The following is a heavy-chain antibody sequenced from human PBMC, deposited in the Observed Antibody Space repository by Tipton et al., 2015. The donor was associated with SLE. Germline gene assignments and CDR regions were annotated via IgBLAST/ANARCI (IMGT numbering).Heavy chain of an antibody. CDR2: INYSGNT. V-gene: IGHV4-34*01. CDR3: ARANGYSGMSMVRGRTHYYYYYYMDV. CDR1: GGSFSNYY. Sequence: TLSLTCAVYGGSFSNYYWGWIRQPPGKGLEWIGSINYSGNTYYNPSLKSRVTISVDTSKNHFSLKLSSVTAADTAVYYCARANGYSGMSMVRGRTHYYYYYYMDVWGKGTTVTVSS. J-gene: IGHJ6*03. D-gene: IGHD3-10*01.